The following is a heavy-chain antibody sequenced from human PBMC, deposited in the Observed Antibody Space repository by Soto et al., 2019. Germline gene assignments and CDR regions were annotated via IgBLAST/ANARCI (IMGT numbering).Heavy chain of an antibody. CDR3: ARDTGWSQFDY. J-gene: IGHJ4*02. D-gene: IGHD3-3*01. CDR1: GFSFSNSW. V-gene: IGHV3-7*01. CDR2: INQDGSRK. Sequence: EVRLVESGGGLVQPGGSLRLSCEASGFSFSNSWMALVRQAPGKGLERVANINQDGSRKNYVDSVEGRFTVSRDNRKRSTYLQMDSLRAADTAVYYCARDTGWSQFDYWGQGSLVTVSS.